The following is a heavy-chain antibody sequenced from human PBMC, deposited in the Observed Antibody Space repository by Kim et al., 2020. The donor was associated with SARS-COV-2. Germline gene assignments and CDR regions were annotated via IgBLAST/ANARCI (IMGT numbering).Heavy chain of an antibody. J-gene: IGHJ4*02. CDR2: ISAYNGNT. D-gene: IGHD2-2*01. CDR1: GYTFTSYG. V-gene: IGHV1-18*01. CDR3: ARDLRRQLLPAALGGY. Sequence: ASVKVSCKASGYTFTSYGISWVRQAPGQGLEWMGWISAYNGNTNYAQKLQGRVTMTTDTSTSTAYMELRSLRSDDTAVYYCARDLRRQLLPAALGGYWGQGTLVTVSS.